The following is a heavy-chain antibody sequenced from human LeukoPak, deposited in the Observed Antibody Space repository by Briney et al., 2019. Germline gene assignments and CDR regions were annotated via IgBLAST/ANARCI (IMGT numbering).Heavy chain of an antibody. CDR1: GFTFSSYS. J-gene: IGHJ6*02. CDR3: ARGEVATTYYYGMDV. V-gene: IGHV3-21*06. CDR2: ISSSSSYI. D-gene: IGHD5-12*01. Sequence: GGSLRLSCAASGFTFSSYSMNWVRQAPGKGLEWVSSISSSSSYIYYADSVEGRFTISRDNAKNSLFLQMDSPRADDTAVYYCARGEVATTYYYGMDVWGQGTTVTVSS.